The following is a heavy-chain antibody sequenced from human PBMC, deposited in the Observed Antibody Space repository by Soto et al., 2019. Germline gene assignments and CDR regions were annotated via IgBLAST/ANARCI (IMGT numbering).Heavy chain of an antibody. J-gene: IGHJ4*02. V-gene: IGHV3-23*01. D-gene: IGHD4-17*01. Sequence: EVQLLESGGGLVQPGGSLRLCWAASGFTFSNFAMSWVRQAPGKGLEWVSTVSGRGGTTYYTDSVKGRFTISRDNSKGMLYLEMSSLRAEDSAIYYCATGGLPWGQGTLVNVSS. CDR1: GFTFSNFA. CDR2: VSGRGGTT. CDR3: ATGGLP.